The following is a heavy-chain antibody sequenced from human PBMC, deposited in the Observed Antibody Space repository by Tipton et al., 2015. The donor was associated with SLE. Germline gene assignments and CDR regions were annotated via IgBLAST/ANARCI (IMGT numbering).Heavy chain of an antibody. CDR3: ARDTAGDTIVGSVGSSFDY. CDR1: GYTFTDYS. Sequence: QSGAEVGQPGASVKVSCKASGYTFTDYSISWVRQAPGQGLEWMGWVSPYNGNRDSAQKFQGRVTLTTDTSTSAVYLELRSLTFDDTAVYYCARDTAGDTIVGSVGSSFDYWGQGTLVTVSS. CDR2: VSPYNGNR. D-gene: IGHD1-26*01. V-gene: IGHV1-18*01. J-gene: IGHJ4*02.